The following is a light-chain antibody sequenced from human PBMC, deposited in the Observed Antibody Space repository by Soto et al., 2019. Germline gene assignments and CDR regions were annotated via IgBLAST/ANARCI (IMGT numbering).Light chain of an antibody. Sequence: QSALTQPASVSGSHGQSVTISCTVTSSDVGGYNYVSWYQQHPGQAPKLMIYEVSNRPSGVPNRFSGSKSGTTASLAISGLQAEDQADYYGRSYTSSRTPYCLGTGTKLTVL. CDR2: EVS. CDR1: SSDVGGYNY. V-gene: IGLV2-14*01. CDR3: RSYTSSRTPYC. J-gene: IGLJ1*01.